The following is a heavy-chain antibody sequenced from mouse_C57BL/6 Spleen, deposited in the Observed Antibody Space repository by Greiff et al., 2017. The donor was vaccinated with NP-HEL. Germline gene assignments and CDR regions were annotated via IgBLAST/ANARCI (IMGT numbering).Heavy chain of an antibody. J-gene: IGHJ1*03. CDR2: INPNNGGT. CDR3: ARSRRDYYGSSYVGYFDV. CDR1: GYTFTDYY. Sequence: VQLQQSGPELVKPGASVKISCKASGYTFTDYYMNWVKQSHGKSLEWIGDINPNNGGTSYNQKFKGKATLTVDKSSSTAYMELRSLTSEDSAVYYCARSRRDYYGSSYVGYFDVWGTGTTVTVSS. V-gene: IGHV1-26*01. D-gene: IGHD1-1*01.